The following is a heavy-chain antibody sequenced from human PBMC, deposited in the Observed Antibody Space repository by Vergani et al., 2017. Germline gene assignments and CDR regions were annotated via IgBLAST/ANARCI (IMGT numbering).Heavy chain of an antibody. CDR3: ARALYYYGSGSYYSVYGWFDP. V-gene: IGHV4-34*01. CDR2: INHSGST. J-gene: IGHJ5*02. CDR1: GYTFTSYG. D-gene: IGHD3-10*01. Sequence: QVQLVQSGAEVKKPGASVKVSCKASGYTFTSYGISWIRQPPGKGLEWIGEINHSGSTNYNPSLKSRVTISVDTSKNQFSLKLSSVTAADTAVYYCARALYYYGSGSYYSVYGWFDPWGQGTLVTVSS.